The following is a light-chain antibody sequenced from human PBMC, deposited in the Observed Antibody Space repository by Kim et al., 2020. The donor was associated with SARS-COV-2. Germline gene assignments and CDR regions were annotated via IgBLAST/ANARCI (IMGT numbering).Light chain of an antibody. V-gene: IGLV6-57*03. CDR3: QSYDISNVI. Sequence: NTGTISCTRTCGHIADNYVQWYQQRPGSAPTIVIYEDSERPSGVPDRFSGSIDTSSSSASLTISGLKTEDEADYYCQSYDISNVIFGGGTQLTVL. J-gene: IGLJ2*01. CDR1: CGHIADNY. CDR2: EDS.